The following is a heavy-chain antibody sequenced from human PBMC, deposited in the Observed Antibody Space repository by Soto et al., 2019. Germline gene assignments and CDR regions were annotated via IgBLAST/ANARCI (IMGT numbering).Heavy chain of an antibody. J-gene: IGHJ4*02. CDR3: ARRGSYHALDY. CDR2: ISYDGSNK. Sequence: GGSLRLSCAASGFTFSSYAMHWVRQAPGKGLEWVAVISYDGSNKYYADSVKGRFTISRDNSKNTLYLQMNSLRAEDTAAYYCARRGSYHALDYWGQGTLVTVSS. D-gene: IGHD1-26*01. CDR1: GFTFSSYA. V-gene: IGHV3-30-3*01.